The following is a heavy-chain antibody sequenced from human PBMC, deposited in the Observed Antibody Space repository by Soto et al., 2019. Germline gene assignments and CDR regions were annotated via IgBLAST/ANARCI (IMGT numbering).Heavy chain of an antibody. Sequence: QVHLVQSGAEVKKPGSSVKVSCKASGGTLSSFTISWVRQAPGQGPEWMGGITPRFATAKYAQKFQGRVTITADESTNTLYMVLSSLRSEDTAVYYCARWRGTVTTPGFMGPLDYWGQGTLVTVSS. CDR2: ITPRFATA. CDR1: GGTLSSFT. J-gene: IGHJ4*02. CDR3: ARWRGTVTTPGFMGPLDY. V-gene: IGHV1-69*01. D-gene: IGHD3-3*01.